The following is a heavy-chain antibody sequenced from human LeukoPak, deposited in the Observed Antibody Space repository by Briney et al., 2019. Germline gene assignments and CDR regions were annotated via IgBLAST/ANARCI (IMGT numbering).Heavy chain of an antibody. CDR2: IYYSGST. Sequence: PSETLSLTCTVSGGSISSYYWSWIRQPPGKGLEWIGYIYYSGSTNYNPSLKSRVTISVDTSKNQFSLKLSSVTAADTAVYYCPRTFSNFFDFWGRGTLVTVSS. CDR1: GGSISSYY. V-gene: IGHV4-59*08. J-gene: IGHJ2*01. D-gene: IGHD5-24*01. CDR3: PRTFSNFFDF.